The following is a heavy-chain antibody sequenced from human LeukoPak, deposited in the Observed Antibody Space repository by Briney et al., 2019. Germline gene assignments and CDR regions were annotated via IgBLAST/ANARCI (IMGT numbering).Heavy chain of an antibody. CDR2: INPSGCST. CDR3: AVLTDTYYDILTGYSGGDY. D-gene: IGHD3-9*01. CDR1: GYTFTSYY. V-gene: IGHV1-46*03. Sequence: GASVKVSCKASGYTFTSYYMHWVRQAPGQGLEWMGIINPSGCSTSYAQKFQGRVTMTRDTSTSTVYMELSSLRSEDTAVYYCAVLTDTYYDILTGYSGGDYWGQGTLVTVSS. J-gene: IGHJ4*02.